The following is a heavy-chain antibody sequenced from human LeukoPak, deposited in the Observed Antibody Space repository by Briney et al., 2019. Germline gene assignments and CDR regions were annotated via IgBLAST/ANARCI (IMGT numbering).Heavy chain of an antibody. CDR3: ANSRLWSNPAYYCYYGMDV. CDR2: ISGSGGST. CDR1: GFTFSSYA. D-gene: IGHD5-18*01. J-gene: IGHJ6*02. V-gene: IGHV3-23*01. Sequence: GGSLRLSCAASGFTFSSYAMSWVRQAPGKGLEWVSAISGSGGSTYYADSVKGRFTISRDNSKNTLYLQMNSLRAEDTAVYYCANSRLWSNPAYYCYYGMDVWGQGTTVTVSS.